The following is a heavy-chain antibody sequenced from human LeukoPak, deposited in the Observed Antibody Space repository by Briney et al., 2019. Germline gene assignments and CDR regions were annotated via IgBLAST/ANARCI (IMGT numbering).Heavy chain of an antibody. CDR2: IRRDGSEE. CDR1: GFNFNSYW. D-gene: IGHD3-22*01. Sequence: GGSLRPSCGVSGFNFNSYWMGWVRQAPGKGLELVAKIRRDGSEEYYVGSVKGRFTISRDNAKNSLYLQMNRLRAEDTAVYFCARDQNFYDKTGEGYFQHWGQGTLVTVSS. CDR3: ARDQNFYDKTGEGYFQH. V-gene: IGHV3-7*01. J-gene: IGHJ1*01.